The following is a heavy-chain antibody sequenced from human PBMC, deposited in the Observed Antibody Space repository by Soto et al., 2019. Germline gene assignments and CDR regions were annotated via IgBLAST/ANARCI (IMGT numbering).Heavy chain of an antibody. J-gene: IGHJ4*02. Sequence: SETLSLTCAVSGGSISSGGYYWNWIRQHPGKGLEWIGYIYYSGSTSYNPSLRSRLTISVDTSKNQFSLKLSSVTAADTAVYYCARSPTYYYDSSGYYLPAKFDYWGQGTLVTVSS. CDR1: GGSISSGGYY. D-gene: IGHD3-22*01. CDR2: IYYSGST. CDR3: ARSPTYYYDSSGYYLPAKFDY. V-gene: IGHV4-31*11.